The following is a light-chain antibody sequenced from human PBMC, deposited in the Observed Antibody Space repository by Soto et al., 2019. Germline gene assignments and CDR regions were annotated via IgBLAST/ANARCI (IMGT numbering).Light chain of an antibody. Sequence: EIVLTQSPGTLSLSPGERATLSCRASQNVRSGYLAWYQQKPGQAPRLLIYDASNRAAGIPPRFSGSGSGTDFTLTISSLEPADFAVYYCQQRSNWPPTWTFGPGTKVDIK. CDR3: QQRSNWPPTWT. CDR1: QNVRSGY. J-gene: IGKJ1*01. V-gene: IGKV3-11*01. CDR2: DAS.